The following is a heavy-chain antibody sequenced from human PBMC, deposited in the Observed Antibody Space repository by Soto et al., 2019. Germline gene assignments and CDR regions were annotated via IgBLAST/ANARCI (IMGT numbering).Heavy chain of an antibody. J-gene: IGHJ4*02. Sequence: PGESLKISCKGSGYSFTSYWISWVRQMPGKGLEWMGRIDPSDSYTNYSPSFQGHVTISADKSFSTAYLQWSSLKASDTAMYYCARTPDSSSWYADYWGQGTLVTVSS. CDR3: ARTPDSSSWYADY. CDR2: IDPSDSYT. CDR1: GYSFTSYW. V-gene: IGHV5-10-1*01. D-gene: IGHD6-13*01.